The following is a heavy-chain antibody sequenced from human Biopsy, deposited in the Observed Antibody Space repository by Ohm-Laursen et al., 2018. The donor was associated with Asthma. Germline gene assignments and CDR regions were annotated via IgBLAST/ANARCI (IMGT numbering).Heavy chain of an antibody. D-gene: IGHD3-3*01. CDR3: ARDVMEWYLPAFDF. CDR2: GGSYYDGGLK. V-gene: IGHV3-30-3*01. Sequence: SLRLSCSATGFTFRSYAMHWVRQAPGKGLEWVAVGGSYYDGGLKYYADSVNGRFTVSRDDSKNTLYLQINSLRPDDTAVYYCARDVMEWYLPAFDFWGQGTLVTVSS. CDR1: GFTFRSYA. J-gene: IGHJ4*02.